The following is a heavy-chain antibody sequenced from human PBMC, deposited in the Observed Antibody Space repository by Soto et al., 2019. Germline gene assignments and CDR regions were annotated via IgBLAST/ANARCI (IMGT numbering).Heavy chain of an antibody. CDR1: GGSFSGYY. CDR3: ARYKITGLIDY. D-gene: IGHD2-8*02. Sequence: QVQLQQWGAGLLKPSETLSLTCAVYGGSFSGYYWPWIRQPPGPGLEWMGEINHSDSTNYNPSRTSRVTISVDTSKNQFSLNLTSVTAADTAVYYCARYKITGLIDYWGHGTLVTVSS. J-gene: IGHJ4*01. V-gene: IGHV4-34*01. CDR2: INHSDST.